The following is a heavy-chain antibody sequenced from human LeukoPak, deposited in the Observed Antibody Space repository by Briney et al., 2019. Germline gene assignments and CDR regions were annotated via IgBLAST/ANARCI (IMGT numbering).Heavy chain of an antibody. D-gene: IGHD3-22*01. CDR2: FDPEDGET. V-gene: IGHV1-24*01. Sequence: ASVKVSCKVSGYTLTELSMHWVRQAPGKGLEWMGGFDPEDGETIYAQKFQGRVTMTEDTSTDTAYMELSSLRSDDTAVYYCARDKYYYDSSGSNWFDPWGQGTLVTVSS. CDR1: GYTLTELS. J-gene: IGHJ5*02. CDR3: ARDKYYYDSSGSNWFDP.